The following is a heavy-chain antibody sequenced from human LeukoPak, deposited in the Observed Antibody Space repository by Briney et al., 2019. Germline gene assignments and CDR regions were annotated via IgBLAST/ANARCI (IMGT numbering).Heavy chain of an antibody. Sequence: SETLSLTCTVSGGSISSSSYYWGWIRQPPGKGLEWIGSIYYSGSTYYNPSLRSRVTISVDTSKNQFSLKLSSVTAADTAVYYCAREHIVVVPAATSPFDPWGQGTLVTVSS. J-gene: IGHJ5*02. CDR1: GGSISSSSYY. V-gene: IGHV4-39*02. D-gene: IGHD2-2*01. CDR2: IYYSGST. CDR3: AREHIVVVPAATSPFDP.